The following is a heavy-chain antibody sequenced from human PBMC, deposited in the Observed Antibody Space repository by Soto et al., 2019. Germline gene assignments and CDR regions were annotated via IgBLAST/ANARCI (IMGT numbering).Heavy chain of an antibody. CDR2: IQSGGPT. CDR1: GFTVSSKY. Sequence: PGGSLRLSCAASGFTVSSKYMSWVRQAPGKGLEWVSLIQSGGPTYYADSVKGRFTISRDNSENTLHLQMDSLRAEDTAVYYCAKVIAAAGTLYYYYGMDVWGQGTTVTVSS. J-gene: IGHJ6*02. CDR3: AKVIAAAGTLYYYYGMDV. V-gene: IGHV3-66*01. D-gene: IGHD6-13*01.